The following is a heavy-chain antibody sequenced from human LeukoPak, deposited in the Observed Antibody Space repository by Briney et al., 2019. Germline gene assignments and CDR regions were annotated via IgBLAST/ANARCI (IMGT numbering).Heavy chain of an antibody. CDR2: IKQDGSAR. Sequence: GGSLRLSCAASGFTFTNFWMTWIRQAPGKWLEWVANIKQDGSARNHVDSVKGRFTISRDKAKNSVFLELNSLRDEDTAVYYCARDDPGGYYDSWGQGTLVTVSS. D-gene: IGHD3-10*01. CDR3: ARDDPGGYYDS. J-gene: IGHJ4*02. CDR1: GFTFTNFW. V-gene: IGHV3-7*01.